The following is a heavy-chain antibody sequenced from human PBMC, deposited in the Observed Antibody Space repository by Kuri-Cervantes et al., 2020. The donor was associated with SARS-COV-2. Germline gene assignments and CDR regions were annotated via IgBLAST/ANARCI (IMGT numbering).Heavy chain of an antibody. CDR1: GFTFSYYG. V-gene: IGHV3-30*02. J-gene: IGHJ4*02. CDR2: VRRDGSNY. D-gene: IGHD4-17*01. CDR3: ARVRSSGGTVLGMIFDY. Sequence: GESLKISCAASGFTFSYYGMHWVRQAPGKGLEWVGFVRRDGSNYYYADSVKGRFTISRDNAKNSLYLQMNSLRAEDTAVYYCARVRSSGGTVLGMIFDYWGQGTLVTVSS.